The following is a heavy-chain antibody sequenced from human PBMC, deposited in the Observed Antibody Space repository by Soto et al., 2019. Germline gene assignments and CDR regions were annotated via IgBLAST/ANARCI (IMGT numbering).Heavy chain of an antibody. CDR2: ISWDGGST. V-gene: IGHV3-43*01. CDR1: RFTFDDYT. J-gene: IGHJ4*02. CDR3: AKDLGSGTTVNRFDY. D-gene: IGHD4-4*01. Sequence: GGSLRLSCAASRFTFDDYTMHWVRQAPGKGLEWVSLISWDGGSTYYADSVKGRFTISRDNSKNSLYLQMNSLRTEDTALYYCAKDLGSGTTVNRFDYWGQGTLLTAPQ.